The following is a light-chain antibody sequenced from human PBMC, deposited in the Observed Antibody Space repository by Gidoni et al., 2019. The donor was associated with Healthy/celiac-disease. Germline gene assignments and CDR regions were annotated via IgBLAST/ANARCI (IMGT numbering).Light chain of an antibody. CDR2: DAS. Sequence: DIQMTQSPSSLSASVGDRVTITCQASQDISNYLNWYQQKPGKAPKLLIYDASNLETGVPSRFSGSGSGTDFTFTISSLQPEHIATYYCQQYDNLPLTFXGXTKVXIK. J-gene: IGKJ4*01. V-gene: IGKV1-33*01. CDR3: QQYDNLPLT. CDR1: QDISNY.